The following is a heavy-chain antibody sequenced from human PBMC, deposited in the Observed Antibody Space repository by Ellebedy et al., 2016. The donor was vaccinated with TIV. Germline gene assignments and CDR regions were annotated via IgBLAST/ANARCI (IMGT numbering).Heavy chain of an antibody. J-gene: IGHJ5*02. Sequence: PGGSLRLSCVASGFTFSIYEMNRVRQAPGKGLEWLSYISSGGTTEKYADSVKGRFTISIDNAKNSLYLQMHSLRAEDTAVYYCARDHLAEGSGTYSSWFDPWGQGTLVTVSS. D-gene: IGHD3-10*01. CDR2: ISSGGTTE. CDR3: ARDHLAEGSGTYSSWFDP. V-gene: IGHV3-48*03. CDR1: GFTFSIYE.